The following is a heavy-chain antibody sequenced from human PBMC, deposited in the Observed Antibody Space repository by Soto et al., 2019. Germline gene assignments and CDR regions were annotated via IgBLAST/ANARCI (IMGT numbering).Heavy chain of an antibody. CDR1: GGSFSGYY. J-gene: IGHJ6*03. CDR3: ARGVVVVPAATMRRYYYYYYMDV. CDR2: INHSGST. V-gene: IGHV4-34*01. D-gene: IGHD2-2*01. Sequence: QVQLQQWGAGLLKPSETLSLTCAVYGGSFSGYYWSWIRQPPGKGLEWIGEINHSGSTNYNPSLKSRVTISVDTSKNQFSLKLSSVTAADTAVCYCARGVVVVPAATMRRYYYYYYMDVWGKGTTVTVSS.